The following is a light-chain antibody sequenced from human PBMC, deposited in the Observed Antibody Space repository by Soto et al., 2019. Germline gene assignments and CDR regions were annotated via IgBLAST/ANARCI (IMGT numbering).Light chain of an antibody. V-gene: IGKV3-20*01. J-gene: IGKJ1*01. Sequence: ETVLTQSPGTLSLSPGESATLSCRASQSVSNSYLAWYQQKPGQAPRLLIYGASSRATGIPDRFSGSGSGTDFTLTISRLEPEDFAVYYCPQYGRSPPSWTFGQGTKVEIK. CDR3: PQYGRSPPSWT. CDR2: GAS. CDR1: QSVSNSY.